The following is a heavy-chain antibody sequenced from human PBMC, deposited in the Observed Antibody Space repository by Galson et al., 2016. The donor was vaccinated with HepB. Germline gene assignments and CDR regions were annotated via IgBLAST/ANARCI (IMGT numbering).Heavy chain of an antibody. CDR3: TTWLSHDFDY. V-gene: IGHV3-23*01. Sequence: SLRLSCAASGLTFRNYALSWVRRAPGKGLEWVSHIDGPTPNTHYADSVRGRFSIYRDNSRDTLYLQMDSLTAEDSAIYYCTTWLSHDFDYWGQGTRVTVSS. CDR1: GLTFRNYA. D-gene: IGHD6-19*01. J-gene: IGHJ4*02. CDR2: IDGPTPNT.